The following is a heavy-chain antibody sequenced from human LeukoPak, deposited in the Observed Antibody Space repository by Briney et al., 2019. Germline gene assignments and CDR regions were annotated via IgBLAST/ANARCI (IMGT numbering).Heavy chain of an antibody. CDR1: GYTFTSYA. CDR2: ISAYNGNT. CDR3: ARESIQLWLHYFDY. D-gene: IGHD5-18*01. V-gene: IGHV1-18*01. J-gene: IGHJ4*02. Sequence: ASVKVSCKASGYTFTSYAMNWVRQAPGQGLEWMGWISAYNGNTNYAQKLQGRVTMTTDTSSSTAYMELRSLRSGDTAVYYCARESIQLWLHYFDYWGQGTLVTVSS.